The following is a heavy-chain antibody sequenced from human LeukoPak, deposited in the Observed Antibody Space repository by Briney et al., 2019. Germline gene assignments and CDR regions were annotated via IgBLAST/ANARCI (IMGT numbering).Heavy chain of an antibody. J-gene: IGHJ4*02. CDR2: MNPNSGNT. D-gene: IGHD5-18*01. Sequence: GASVKVSCKASGYTFTSYDINWVRQATGQGLEWMGWMNPNSGNTGYAQKFQGRVTMTRNTSISTAYMELSSLRSEDTALYYCARGLLYRGYSYGSGGDYWGQGTLVTVSS. V-gene: IGHV1-8*01. CDR3: ARGLLYRGYSYGSGGDY. CDR1: GYTFTSYD.